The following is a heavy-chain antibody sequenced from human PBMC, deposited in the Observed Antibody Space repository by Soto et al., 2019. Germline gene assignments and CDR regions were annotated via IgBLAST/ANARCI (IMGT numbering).Heavy chain of an antibody. J-gene: IGHJ4*02. CDR1: GFTVSNNY. CDR2: IYSGGYT. Sequence: EVQLVESGGGLIQPGGSLRLSCAVSGFTVSNNYMSWVRQAPGKGLEGVSVIYSGGYTAYGDSVKGRFTISRDNSKNTLYLQKNSLGADARAFYLGAPQGGGGGYWGQGTLVTVSS. V-gene: IGHV3-53*01. CDR3: APQGGGGGY. D-gene: IGHD3-16*01.